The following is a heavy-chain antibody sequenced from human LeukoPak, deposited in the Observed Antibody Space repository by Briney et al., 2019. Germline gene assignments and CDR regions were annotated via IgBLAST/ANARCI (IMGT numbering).Heavy chain of an antibody. D-gene: IGHD3-10*01. V-gene: IGHV3-48*02. CDR3: ARDQNKLYGSGSYLMVPRGAPSLSY. Sequence: TGGSLRLSCAASGFTVSSNHMSWVRQAPGKGLEWVSYISSSSSTIYYADSVKGRFTISRDNAKNSLYLQMNSLRDEDTAVYYCARDQNKLYGSGSYLMVPRGAPSLSYWGQGTLVTVSS. J-gene: IGHJ4*02. CDR2: ISSSSSTI. CDR1: GFTVSSNH.